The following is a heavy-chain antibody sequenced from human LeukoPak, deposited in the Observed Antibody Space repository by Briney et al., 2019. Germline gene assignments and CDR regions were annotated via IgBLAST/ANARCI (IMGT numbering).Heavy chain of an antibody. CDR2: ISSSSSYI. Sequence: GGSLRLSCAASGFTFSSYSMNWVRQAPGKGLEWVSSISSSSSYIYYADSVKGRFTISRDNAKNSLYLQMNSLRAEDTAVYYCASGYCSGGSCYSSAFDIWGQGTMVTVSS. D-gene: IGHD2-15*01. CDR1: GFTFSSYS. J-gene: IGHJ3*02. CDR3: ASGYCSGGSCYSSAFDI. V-gene: IGHV3-21*01.